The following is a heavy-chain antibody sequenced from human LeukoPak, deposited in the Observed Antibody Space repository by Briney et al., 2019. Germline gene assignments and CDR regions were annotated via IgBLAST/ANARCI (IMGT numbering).Heavy chain of an antibody. Sequence: WSWIRQXPGKGLEWIGYIYYSGSTNYNPSLKSRVTISVDTSKNQFSLKLNSVTAADTAVYYCARGSREWTTVAEFDYWGQGTLVTVSS. CDR2: IYYSGST. CDR3: ARGSREWTTVAEFDY. J-gene: IGHJ4*02. D-gene: IGHD4-17*01. V-gene: IGHV4-59*01.